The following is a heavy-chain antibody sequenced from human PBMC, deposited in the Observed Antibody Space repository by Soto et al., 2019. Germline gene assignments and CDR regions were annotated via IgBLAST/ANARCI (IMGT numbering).Heavy chain of an antibody. J-gene: IGHJ6*02. Sequence: GASVKVSCKTSGGTFSSYAISWVRQAPGQGLEWMGGIIPIFGTANYAQKLQGRVKITADESTSTAYMELSSLRSEDTAVYYCAIHAVTTEATTAYYYYGMDVWGQGTTVTVSS. CDR2: IIPIFGTA. V-gene: IGHV1-69*13. CDR1: GGTFSSYA. CDR3: AIHAVTTEATTAYYYYGMDV. D-gene: IGHD4-17*01.